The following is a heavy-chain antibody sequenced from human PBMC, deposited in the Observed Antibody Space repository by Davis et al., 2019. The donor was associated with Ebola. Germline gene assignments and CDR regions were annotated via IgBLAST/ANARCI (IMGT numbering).Heavy chain of an antibody. Sequence: PGGSLRLSCAASGFTFSSYSMNWVRQAPGKGLEWVSVIYSGGSTYYADSVKGRFTISRDNSKNTLYLQMNSLRAEDTAVYYCARGRNYGDFSLGYFDLWGRGTLVTVSS. J-gene: IGHJ2*01. CDR1: GFTFSSYS. V-gene: IGHV3-53*01. CDR2: IYSGGST. D-gene: IGHD4-17*01. CDR3: ARGRNYGDFSLGYFDL.